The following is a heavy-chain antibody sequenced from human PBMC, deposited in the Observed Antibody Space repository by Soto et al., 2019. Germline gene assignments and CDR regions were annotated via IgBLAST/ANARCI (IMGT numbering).Heavy chain of an antibody. J-gene: IGHJ4*02. CDR2: IYYSGST. V-gene: IGHV4-59*01. CDR3: ARAGTNMVQFDY. D-gene: IGHD3-10*01. CDR1: GGSINSYF. Sequence: QVQLQESGPGLVRPSETLSLTCTVSGGSINSYFWSWIRQSPGKGLEWIGHIYYSGSTSYSPSLKSRVSISVDTSKKQFSLEVHSVTAADTAVYYCARAGTNMVQFDYWGQGPLVTVS.